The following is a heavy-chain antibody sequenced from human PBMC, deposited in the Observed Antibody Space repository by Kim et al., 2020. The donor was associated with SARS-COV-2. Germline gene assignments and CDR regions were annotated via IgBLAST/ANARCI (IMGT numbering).Heavy chain of an antibody. D-gene: IGHD3-10*01. J-gene: IGHJ4*02. V-gene: IGHV4-34*01. Sequence: TPSLKSRVTISVDTSKNQFSLRLSSVTAADTSAYYCARRYASGNYPFSYWGQGTLVTVSS. CDR3: ARRYASGNYPFSY.